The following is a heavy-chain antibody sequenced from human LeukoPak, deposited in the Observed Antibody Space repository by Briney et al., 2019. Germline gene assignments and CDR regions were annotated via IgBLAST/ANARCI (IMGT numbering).Heavy chain of an antibody. D-gene: IGHD3-22*01. CDR1: VGTFSSYA. CDR3: ARDRCYYDSSGYYYYYYGMDV. CDR2: IIPILGIA. V-gene: IGHV1-69*04. J-gene: IGHJ6*02. Sequence: SVKVSCKPSVGTFSSYAISWVRQAPAQGLEWMGRIIPILGIANYAQEFQGRVTITADKSTSTAYMELSSLRSEDTAVYYCARDRCYYDSSGYYYYYYGMDVWGQGTTVTVSS.